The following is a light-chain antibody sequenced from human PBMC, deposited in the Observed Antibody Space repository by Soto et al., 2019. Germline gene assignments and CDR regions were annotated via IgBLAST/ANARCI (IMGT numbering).Light chain of an antibody. J-gene: IGLJ1*01. CDR2: DVS. Sequence: QSVLTQPASVSGSPGQSITISCTGTSSDVGGYNYVSWYQHHPGKAPKLMIYDVSNRPSGVSNRFSGSKSGNTASLTISGLQPEDEADYSCCSYTTSNTRQIVFGTGTKVTV. CDR3: CSYTTSNTRQIV. V-gene: IGLV2-14*03. CDR1: SSDVGGYNY.